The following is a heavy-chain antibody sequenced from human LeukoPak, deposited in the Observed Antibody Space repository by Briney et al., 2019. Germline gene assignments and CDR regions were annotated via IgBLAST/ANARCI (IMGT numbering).Heavy chain of an antibody. CDR1: GGSISSYY. CDR2: IYYSGST. J-gene: IGHJ4*02. D-gene: IGHD5-24*01. Sequence: SETLSLTCTVSGGSISSYYWSWIRQPPGKGLEWIGYIYYSGSTNYNPSLKSRVTISVDSSKNQLSLRLSSVTAADTAVYYCASRDGYNGSFDYWGQGALVTVSS. CDR3: ASRDGYNGSFDY. V-gene: IGHV4-59*01.